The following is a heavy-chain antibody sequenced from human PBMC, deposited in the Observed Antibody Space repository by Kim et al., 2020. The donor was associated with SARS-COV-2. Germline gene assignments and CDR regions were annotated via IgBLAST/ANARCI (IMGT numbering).Heavy chain of an antibody. CDR2: VNNGGNA. CDR1: GFTFSSRA. D-gene: IGHD6-19*01. J-gene: IGHJ4*02. CDR3: AKDHPRSGCPAFDS. V-gene: IGHV3-23*01. Sequence: GGSLRLSCAASGFTFSSRAMSWVRQAPGKGPEWVASVNNGGNAYYADSVKGRFTVSRDITRDTLYLQMNSLRAEDTALYFCAKDHPRSGCPAFDSWGQGT.